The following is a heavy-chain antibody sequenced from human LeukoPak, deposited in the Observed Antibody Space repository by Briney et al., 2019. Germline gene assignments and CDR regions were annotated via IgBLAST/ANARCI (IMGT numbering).Heavy chain of an antibody. CDR2: INSDGSTT. J-gene: IGHJ3*02. CDR1: GFTFSSYW. CDR3: ARRSAAKDAFDI. V-gene: IGHV3-74*01. D-gene: IGHD6-25*01. Sequence: GGSVRLSCAASGFTFSSYWMHWVRQAPGKGLVWVSRINSDGSTTSYADSVKGRFTISRDNAKNTLYLQMNSLRAEDTAVYYCARRSAAKDAFDIWGQGTMVTVSS.